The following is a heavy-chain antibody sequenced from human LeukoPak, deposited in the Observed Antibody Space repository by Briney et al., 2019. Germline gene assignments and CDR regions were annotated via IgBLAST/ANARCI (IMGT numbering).Heavy chain of an antibody. CDR3: ARLMYDILTGYFYYFDY. D-gene: IGHD3-9*01. J-gene: IGHJ4*02. CDR1: GGSISAYY. CDR2: IYYSGST. V-gene: IGHV4-59*05. Sequence: SETLSLTCTVSGGSISAYYWSWIRQPPGKGLEWIGSIYYSGSTYYNPSLKSRVTISVDTSKIQFSLKLSSVTAADTAVYYCARLMYDILTGYFYYFDYWGQGTLVTVSS.